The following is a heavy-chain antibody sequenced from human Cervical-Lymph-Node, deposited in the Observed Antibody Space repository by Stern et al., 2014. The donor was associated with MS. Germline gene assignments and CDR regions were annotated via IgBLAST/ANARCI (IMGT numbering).Heavy chain of an antibody. D-gene: IGHD5-18*01. J-gene: IGHJ6*02. CDR1: GYSFATYW. V-gene: IGHV5-51*03. CDR2: IYPGDSDT. CDR3: ARPGDDTAKYGLDV. Sequence: EVQLKESGAEVKKPGESLKISCKGSGYSFATYWIGWVRQMPGKGLEWMGIIYPGDSDTRYSPSFQGQVTISADKSISTASLHWSSRKASDTAMYYCARPGDDTAKYGLDVWGQGTTVTVSS.